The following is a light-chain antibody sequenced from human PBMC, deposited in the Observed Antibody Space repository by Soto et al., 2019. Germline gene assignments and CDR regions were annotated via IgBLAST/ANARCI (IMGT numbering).Light chain of an antibody. CDR2: EDN. V-gene: IGLV6-57*01. CDR3: QSYDSSPV. Sequence: NFMLTQPHSVSESPGKTVTISCTRSSGSIASNYVQWYQQRPGSSPTTVIYEDNQRPSGVPDRFSGSIDSPSNSASLAISGLKTEDEADYYCQSYDSSPVFGGGTKVTVL. J-gene: IGLJ3*02. CDR1: SGSIASNY.